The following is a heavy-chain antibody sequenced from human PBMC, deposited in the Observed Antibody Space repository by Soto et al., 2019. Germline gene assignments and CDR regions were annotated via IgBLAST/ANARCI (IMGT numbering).Heavy chain of an antibody. CDR3: AKDQGVGGTLGLFDY. Sequence: PGGSLRLSCAASGFTFSSYSMNWVRQAPGKGLEWVSYISSSSSTIYYADSVKGRFTISRDNSKNTLYLQMNSLRPEDTAIYYCAKDQGVGGTLGLFDYWGQGILVTVSS. V-gene: IGHV3-48*01. D-gene: IGHD1-26*01. J-gene: IGHJ4*02. CDR1: GFTFSSYS. CDR2: ISSSSSTI.